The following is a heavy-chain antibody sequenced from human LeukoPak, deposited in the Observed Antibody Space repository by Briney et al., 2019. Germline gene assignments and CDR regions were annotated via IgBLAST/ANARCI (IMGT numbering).Heavy chain of an antibody. J-gene: IGHJ5*02. CDR2: ISGSGGST. D-gene: IGHD3-22*01. Sequence: GGSLRLSCAASGFTFSTYNMNWVRQAPGKGLEWVSAISGSGGSTYYADSVKGRFTISRDNSKNTLYLQMNSLRAEDTAVYYCAKVIYYDSSGSPPPWFDPWGQGTLVTVSS. V-gene: IGHV3-23*01. CDR3: AKVIYYDSSGSPPPWFDP. CDR1: GFTFSTYN.